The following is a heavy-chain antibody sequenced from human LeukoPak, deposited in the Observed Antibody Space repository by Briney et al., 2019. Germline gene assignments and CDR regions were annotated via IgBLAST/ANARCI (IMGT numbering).Heavy chain of an antibody. J-gene: IGHJ6*03. Sequence: GGSLRLSCAASGFTFSSYSMNWVRQAPGKGLEWVSSIGSSSSYIYYADSVKGRSTISRDNAKNSLYLQMNSLRAEDTAVYYCARDSVVVTATTYYYYYYMDVWGKGTTVTVSS. D-gene: IGHD2-21*02. CDR3: ARDSVVVTATTYYYYYYMDV. V-gene: IGHV3-21*01. CDR1: GFTFSSYS. CDR2: IGSSSSYI.